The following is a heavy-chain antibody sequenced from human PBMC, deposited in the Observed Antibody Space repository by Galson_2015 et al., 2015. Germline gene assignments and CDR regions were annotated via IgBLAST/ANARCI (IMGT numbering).Heavy chain of an antibody. D-gene: IGHD4-11*01. Sequence: SVKVSCKASGYTFTGYYMHWVRQAPGQGLEWMGRINPNSGGTNYAQKFQGRVTMTRDTSISTAYMELSRLRSDDTAVYYCARLHDYSNYEGAYYYYYGMDVWGQGTTVTVSS. CDR2: INPNSGGT. V-gene: IGHV1-2*06. J-gene: IGHJ6*02. CDR3: ARLHDYSNYEGAYYYYYGMDV. CDR1: GYTFTGYY.